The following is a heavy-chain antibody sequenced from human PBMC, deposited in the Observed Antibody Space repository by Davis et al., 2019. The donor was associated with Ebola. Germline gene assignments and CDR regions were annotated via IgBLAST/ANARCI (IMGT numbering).Heavy chain of an antibody. Sequence: LRLSCAISGDSVSSNSAAWNWIRQSPSRGLEWLGRTYYRSKWYSDYAVSVQSRITINADTSKNQFSLHLNSVTPEDTAVYYCARHQNVWYYFDLWGQGTLVTVSS. CDR2: TYYRSKWYS. CDR1: GDSVSSNSAA. D-gene: IGHD2-8*02. CDR3: ARHQNVWYYFDL. V-gene: IGHV6-1*01. J-gene: IGHJ4*02.